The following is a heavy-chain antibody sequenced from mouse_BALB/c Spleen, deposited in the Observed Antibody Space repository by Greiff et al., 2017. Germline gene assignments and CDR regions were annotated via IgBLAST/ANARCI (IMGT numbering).Heavy chain of an antibody. D-gene: IGHD2-14*01. J-gene: IGHJ4*01. Sequence: VQLKQSGAELVRSGASVKLSCTASGFNIKDYYMHWVKQRPEQGLEWIGGIDPENGDTEYAPKFQGKATLTADTSSNTAYLQLSSLTSEDTAVYYGTYRNYYAMDYWGQGTSVTVSS. V-gene: IGHV14-4*02. CDR1: GFNIKDYY. CDR2: IDPENGDT. CDR3: TYRNYYAMDY.